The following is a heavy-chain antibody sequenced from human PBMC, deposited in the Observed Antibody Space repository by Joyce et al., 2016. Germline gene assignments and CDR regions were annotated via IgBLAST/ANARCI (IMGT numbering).Heavy chain of an antibody. V-gene: IGHV3-48*03. CDR2: SSRSGDLI. CDR1: GFIFSSKE. Sequence: QLVESGGGLVQPGGSLILSCAASGFIFSSKEMNWVRQAPGKVLEWIAYSSRSGDLIHDADSVRGRFTISRDNAGSSLYLQRASLRAEDTAMYYGASPSCAVWGQGSLVTVSS. J-gene: IGHJ4*02. CDR3: ASPSCAV.